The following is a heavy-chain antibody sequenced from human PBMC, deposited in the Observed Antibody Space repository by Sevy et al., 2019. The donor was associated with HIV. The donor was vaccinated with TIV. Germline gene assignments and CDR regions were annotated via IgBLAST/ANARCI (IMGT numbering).Heavy chain of an antibody. D-gene: IGHD3-10*01. V-gene: IGHV4-38-2*02. CDR1: GYSINRNTY. CDR2: VHHGGST. CDR3: ARDSSNYYDSGSHYKTNVVGSAWFDP. J-gene: IGHJ5*02. Sequence: SETLSLTCTVSGYSINRNTYWGWIRQPPGKGLEWLGSVHHGGSTYYNPSLKSRVTISTDTSKNQVSLKLNSVTAADAAVYFCARDSSNYYDSGSHYKTNVVGSAWFDPWGQGTLVTVSS.